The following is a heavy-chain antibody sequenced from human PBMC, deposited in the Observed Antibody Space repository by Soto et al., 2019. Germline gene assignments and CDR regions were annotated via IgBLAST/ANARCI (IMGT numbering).Heavy chain of an antibody. V-gene: IGHV3-23*01. D-gene: IGHD2-8*01. CDR3: AKTPRYCTNGVCEFDY. J-gene: IGHJ4*02. Sequence: LRLSCAASGFTFSSYAMSWVRQAPGKGLEWVSAISGSGGSTYYADSVKGRFTISRDNSKNTLYLQMNSLRAEDTAVYYCAKTPRYCTNGVCEFDYWGQGTLVTVSS. CDR1: GFTFSSYA. CDR2: ISGSGGST.